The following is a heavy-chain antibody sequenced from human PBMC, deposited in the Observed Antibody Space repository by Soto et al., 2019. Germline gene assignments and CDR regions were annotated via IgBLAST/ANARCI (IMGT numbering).Heavy chain of an antibody. D-gene: IGHD7-27*01. Sequence: QVQLVESGGGMVHPGESLRLSCSASGFIFSGYAMHWVRQAPGKGLEWVAMIWYEGSETYYADSVRGRFVISRDNSKDMVYLQMTSLRAEDTAVYYCTTDVASSGVGEIDFWGQGILVTVSS. CDR2: IWYEGSET. V-gene: IGHV3-33*01. J-gene: IGHJ4*02. CDR3: TTDVASSGVGEIDF. CDR1: GFIFSGYA.